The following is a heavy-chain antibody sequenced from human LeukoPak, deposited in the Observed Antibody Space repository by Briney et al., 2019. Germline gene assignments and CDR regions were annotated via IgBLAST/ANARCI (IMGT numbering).Heavy chain of an antibody. J-gene: IGHJ4*02. D-gene: IGHD2-8*01. CDR2: TNSGGTST. CDR3: AKQSYARSLGE. V-gene: IGHV3-53*01. CDR1: GFTVSSNY. Sequence: GGSLRLPCAASGFTVSSNYMSWVRQAPGKGLEWISTTNSGGTSTYYAESVKGRFTISRDNSKNTLYLQMSSLRVEDTAVYYCAKQSYARSLGEGGPGTLVSVSS.